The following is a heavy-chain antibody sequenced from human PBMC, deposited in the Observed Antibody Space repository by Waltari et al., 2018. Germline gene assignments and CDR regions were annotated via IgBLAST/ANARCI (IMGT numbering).Heavy chain of an antibody. V-gene: IGHV4-61*02. CDR2: IHVNGNT. Sequence: QVQLQESGPGLVKPSQTLSLSCTVSGGSISSATYYWSWIRQPAGKGLEWIGRIHVNGNTNYNPSLISRVIISVDTSRNQFFLTVNSVTAADTAVYYCARDSYYYDGSGYPARWGQGTRVTVSS. J-gene: IGHJ4*02. CDR3: ARDSYYYDGSGYPAR. D-gene: IGHD3-22*01. CDR1: GGSISSATYY.